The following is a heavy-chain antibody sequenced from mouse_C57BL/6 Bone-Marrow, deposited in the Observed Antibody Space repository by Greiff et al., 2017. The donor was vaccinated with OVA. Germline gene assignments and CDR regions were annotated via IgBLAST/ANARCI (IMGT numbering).Heavy chain of an antibody. CDR2: IYYSGTI. CDR1: GISITTGNYR. D-gene: IGHD2-3*01. J-gene: IGHJ1*03. Sequence: EVMLVESGPGLVKPSQTVFLTCTVTGISITTGNYRWSWIRQFPGNKLEWIGYIYYSGTITYNPSLTSRTTITRDTPKNQFFLEMNSLTAEDTATYYCARDQREDGYYGYFDVWGTGTTVTVSS. V-gene: IGHV3-5*01. CDR3: ARDQREDGYYGYFDV.